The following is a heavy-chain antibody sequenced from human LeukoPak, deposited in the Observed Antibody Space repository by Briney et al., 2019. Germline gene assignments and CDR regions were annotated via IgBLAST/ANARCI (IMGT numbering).Heavy chain of an antibody. CDR2: ISDSGGGT. CDR3: AKRGVVIRVILVGFHKQAYYFES. V-gene: IGHV3-23*01. CDR1: GITLSNYG. Sequence: GGSLRLSCAVSGITLSNYGMTWLRQAPGKGLEWVAGISDSGGGTYYADSVKGRFTISRDNPKNTLYLQMNSLRAEDTAVYFCAKRGVVIRVILVGFHKQAYYFESWGQGVLVTVSS. D-gene: IGHD3-22*01. J-gene: IGHJ4*02.